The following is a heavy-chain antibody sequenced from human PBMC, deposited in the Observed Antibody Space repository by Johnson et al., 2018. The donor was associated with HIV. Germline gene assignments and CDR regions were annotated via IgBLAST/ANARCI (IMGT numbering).Heavy chain of an antibody. CDR1: GITVGTNY. CDR2: IFSVCDV. Sequence: MLLVESGGGLVQPGGSLRLSCAASGITVGTNYMSWVRQAPGKGLEWVSVIFSVCDVYYADSVKGRFTISRDNAKNSLYLQMNSLRAEDTAVYYCATYSSSWYKGGYAFDIWGQGTMVSVSS. J-gene: IGHJ3*02. CDR3: ATYSSSWYKGGYAFDI. V-gene: IGHV3-66*01. D-gene: IGHD6-13*01.